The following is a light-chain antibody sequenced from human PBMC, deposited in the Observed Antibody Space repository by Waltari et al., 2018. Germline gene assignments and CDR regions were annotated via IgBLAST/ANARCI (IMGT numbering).Light chain of an antibody. Sequence: QSALTQPASVSGSPGQSITISCTGSSSDSGFYNLVSWYQHHPGKVPKLIIYEVSERPSGVSGRFSGSKSGNTASLTLSDLQPEDGADYYCCSYAGDSTYVFGTGTKVTVL. CDR1: SSDSGFYNL. V-gene: IGLV2-23*02. CDR2: EVS. CDR3: CSYAGDSTYV. J-gene: IGLJ1*01.